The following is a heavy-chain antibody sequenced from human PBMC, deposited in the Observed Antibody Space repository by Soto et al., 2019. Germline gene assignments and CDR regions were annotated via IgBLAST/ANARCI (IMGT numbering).Heavy chain of an antibody. V-gene: IGHV3-73*02. J-gene: IGHJ3*02. CDR1: GFTFSGSA. CDR3: SILLRKEGIDTPRGYGSFNAFDI. D-gene: IGHD5-18*01. CDR2: IRSKANSYAT. Sequence: EVQLVESGGGLVQPGGSLKLSCAASGFTFSGSAMHWVRQASGKGLEWVGRIRSKANSYATAYAASVKGRFTISRDDSKNTAYLQMNSLKTEDTAVYYCSILLRKEGIDTPRGYGSFNAFDIWGQGTMVTVSS.